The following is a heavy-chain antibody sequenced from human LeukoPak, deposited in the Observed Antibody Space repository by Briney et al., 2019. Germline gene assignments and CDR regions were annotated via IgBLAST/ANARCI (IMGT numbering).Heavy chain of an antibody. V-gene: IGHV4-59*08. CDR1: GGSFSSYY. J-gene: IGHJ4*02. D-gene: IGHD4-23*01. Sequence: SETLSLTCAVYGGSFSSYYWSWIRQPPGKGLEWIGYIYYSGSTNYNPSLKSRVTISVDTSKNQFSLKLSSVTAADTAVYYCARRPDYGGKPFDYWGQGTLVTVSS. CDR3: ARRPDYGGKPFDY. CDR2: IYYSGST.